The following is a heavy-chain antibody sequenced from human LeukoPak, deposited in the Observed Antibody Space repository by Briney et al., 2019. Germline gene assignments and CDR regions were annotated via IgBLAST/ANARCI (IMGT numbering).Heavy chain of an antibody. CDR1: GFTFNSDA. D-gene: IGHD2-15*01. CDR3: AKDRRLGIVVVVATFGMDV. V-gene: IGHV3-23*01. CDR2: ISGSGGSR. J-gene: IGHJ6*02. Sequence: GGSLRLSCAASGFTFNSDAMSWVRQAPGKGLEWVSAISGSGGSRYYADSVKGRFTISRDNSKNTLYLQMNSLRAEDTAVYYCAKDRRLGIVVVVATFGMDVWGQGTTVTVSS.